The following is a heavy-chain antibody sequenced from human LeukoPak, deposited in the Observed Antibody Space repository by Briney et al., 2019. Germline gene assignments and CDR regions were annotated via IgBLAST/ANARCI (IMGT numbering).Heavy chain of an antibody. Sequence: SVKVSCKASGGTFSSYAISWVRQAPGQGLEWMGGIIPIFGTANYAQKFQGRVTITADESTSTAYMELSSLRSEDTAVYYCARDWLGSPSSGWGGLDYWGQGTLVTVSS. D-gene: IGHD6-19*01. J-gene: IGHJ4*02. CDR2: IIPIFGTA. V-gene: IGHV1-69*01. CDR3: ARDWLGSPSSGWGGLDY. CDR1: GGTFSSYA.